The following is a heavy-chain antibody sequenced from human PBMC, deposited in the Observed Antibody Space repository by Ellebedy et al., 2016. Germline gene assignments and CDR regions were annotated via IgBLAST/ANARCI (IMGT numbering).Heavy chain of an antibody. CDR1: GFTFSGYA. J-gene: IGHJ4*02. CDR2: ISSGGSYK. V-gene: IGHV3-30*04. D-gene: IGHD5-24*01. Sequence: GGSLRLSCAASGFTFSGYAMHWVRQAPGKGLQWVAVISSGGSYKYYGASVEGRFTISRDNAKNSLYLQMNSLRAEDTAVYFCARVGFGYSFDYWGQGTLVTVSS. CDR3: ARVGFGYSFDY.